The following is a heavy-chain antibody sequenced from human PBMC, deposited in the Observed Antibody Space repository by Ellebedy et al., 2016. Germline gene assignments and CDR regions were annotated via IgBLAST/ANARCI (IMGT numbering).Heavy chain of an antibody. D-gene: IGHD5-24*01. V-gene: IGHV4-31*03. CDR1: GGSISSGTYY. Sequence: SETLSLTCTVSGGSISSGTYYWTWIRQHPGKGLEWIGYVYYSGTTHYNPSLKSRLTISVDPSKNQFSLKLTSVTAADTAVYYCARGQSSFHYWGQGTLVTVSS. CDR3: ARGQSSFHY. CDR2: VYYSGTT. J-gene: IGHJ4*02.